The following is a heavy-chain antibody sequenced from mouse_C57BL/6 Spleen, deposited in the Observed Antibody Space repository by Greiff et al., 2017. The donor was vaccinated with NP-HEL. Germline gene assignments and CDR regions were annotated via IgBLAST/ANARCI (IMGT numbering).Heavy chain of an antibody. CDR3: ARELRSFAY. CDR1: GYTFTSYW. CDR2: IDPSDSYT. D-gene: IGHD1-1*01. V-gene: IGHV1-69*01. J-gene: IGHJ3*01. Sequence: VQLQQPGAELVMPGASVKLSCKASGYTFTSYWMHWVKQRPGQGLEWIGEIDPSDSYTNYNQKFKGKSTLTVDKSSSTAYMQLSSLTSEDSAVYYCARELRSFAYWGQGTLVTVSA.